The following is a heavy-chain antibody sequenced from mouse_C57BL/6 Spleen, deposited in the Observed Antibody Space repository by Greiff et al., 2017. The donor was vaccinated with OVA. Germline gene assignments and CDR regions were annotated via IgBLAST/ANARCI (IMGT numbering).Heavy chain of an antibody. J-gene: IGHJ4*01. CDR1: GYTFTSYW. CDR2: IDPSDSYT. V-gene: IGHV1-50*01. D-gene: IGHD1-1*01. CDR3: AREVADAMGY. Sequence: VKLQQPGAELVKPGASVKLSCKASGYTFTSYWMQWVKQRPGQGLEWIGEIDPSDSYTNYNQKFKGKATLTVDTSSSTAYMQLSSLTSEDSAVYYCAREVADAMGYWGQGTSVTVSS.